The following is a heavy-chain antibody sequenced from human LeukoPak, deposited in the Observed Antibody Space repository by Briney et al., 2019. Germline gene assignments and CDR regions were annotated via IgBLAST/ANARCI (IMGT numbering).Heavy chain of an antibody. J-gene: IGHJ6*03. CDR1: GGSLRSDRHN. CDR3: ARDLGGYPFFMDV. Sequence: SETLSLTCSVSGGSLRSDRHNWAWVRQSADKGLEHIGSVDQTGSPYYNPPLKSRVTISVDTSSKQFSLNLTSVTAADTAVYYCARDLGGYPFFMDVWGKGITVTVSS. V-gene: IGHV4-39*07. CDR2: VDQTGSP. D-gene: IGHD2-15*01.